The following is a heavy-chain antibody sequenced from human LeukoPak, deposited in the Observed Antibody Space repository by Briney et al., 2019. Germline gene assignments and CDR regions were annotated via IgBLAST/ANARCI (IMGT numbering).Heavy chain of an antibody. D-gene: IGHD2-2*01. V-gene: IGHV3-23*01. CDR1: GFTFGSYA. CDR3: AKVGGEDIVVVPAAMPGAEYFQH. CDR2: IGTSGRNT. Sequence: PGGSLRLSCAASGFTFGSYAMSWVRQAPGKGLEWVSTIGTSGRNTYYADSVKGRFTISRDNSKNTLYLQMNSLRAEDTAVYYCAKVGGEDIVVVPAAMPGAEYFQHWGQGTLVTVSS. J-gene: IGHJ1*01.